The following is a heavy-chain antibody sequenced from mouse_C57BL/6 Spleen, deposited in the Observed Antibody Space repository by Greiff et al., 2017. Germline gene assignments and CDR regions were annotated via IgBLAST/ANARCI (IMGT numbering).Heavy chain of an antibody. CDR3: AKSGDGYYFAY. CDR1: GYAFSSSW. J-gene: IGHJ3*01. Sequence: QVQLQQSGPELVKPGASVKISCKASGYAFSSSWMNWVKQRTGKGLEWIGRIYPGDGDTNYNGKFKGKATLTADKSSSTAHMQRSNQTSEDSAVYFCAKSGDGYYFAYWGQGTLVTVSA. CDR2: IYPGDGDT. D-gene: IGHD2-3*01. V-gene: IGHV1-82*01.